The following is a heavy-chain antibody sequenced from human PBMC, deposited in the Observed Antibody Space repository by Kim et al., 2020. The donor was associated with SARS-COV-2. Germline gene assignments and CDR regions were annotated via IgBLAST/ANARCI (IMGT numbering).Heavy chain of an antibody. D-gene: IGHD6-19*01. CDR2: ISYDGSNK. Sequence: GGSLRLSCAASGFTFSSSGMHWVRQAPGKGLEWVAVISYDGSNKYYADSVKGRFTISRDNSKNTLYLQMNSLRAEDTAVYYCAKDRGGGQWLLLAFDHWGQGTLVTVSS. V-gene: IGHV3-30*18. J-gene: IGHJ4*02. CDR3: AKDRGGGQWLLLAFDH. CDR1: GFTFSSSG.